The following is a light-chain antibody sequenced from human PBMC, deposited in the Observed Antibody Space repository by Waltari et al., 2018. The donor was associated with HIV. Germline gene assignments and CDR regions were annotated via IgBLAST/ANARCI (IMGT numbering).Light chain of an antibody. CDR2: GKN. V-gene: IGLV3-19*01. J-gene: IGLJ7*01. Sequence: SSDLTQDPAVSVALGQTVRITCHGDSLRSHYASWYQQKPGQAPELVIYGKNNQPSVIPGRFSGSTSGHTASLPITGAQAEDEADYYCTSRDSRGKHDAVFGGGPQLTVL. CDR1: SLRSHY. CDR3: TSRDSRGKHDAV.